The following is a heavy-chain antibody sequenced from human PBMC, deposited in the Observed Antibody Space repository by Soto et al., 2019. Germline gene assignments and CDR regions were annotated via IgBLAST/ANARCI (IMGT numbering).Heavy chain of an antibody. CDR3: ARARIAVAGTGSGWFDP. D-gene: IGHD6-19*01. CDR1: CGSIISGDYY. J-gene: IGHJ5*02. Sequence: PSETLSLTCTFSCGSIISGDYYWSWIRQHPGKGLEWIGYIYYSGSTNYNPSLKSRVTISVDTSKNQFSLKLSSVTAADTAVYYCARARIAVAGTGSGWFDPWGQGTLVTVSS. V-gene: IGHV4-61*08. CDR2: IYYSGST.